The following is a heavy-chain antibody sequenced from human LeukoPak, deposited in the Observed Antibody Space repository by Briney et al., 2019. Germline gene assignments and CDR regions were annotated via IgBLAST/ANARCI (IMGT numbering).Heavy chain of an antibody. CDR1: GFTFSTYG. CDR2: ISYDGSKK. V-gene: IGHV3-30*02. J-gene: IGHJ6*03. CDR3: ANDKDDHGDYYYMDV. D-gene: IGHD4-17*01. Sequence: GGSLRLSCVASGFTFSTYGMHWVRQAPGKGLEWVAFISYDGSKKYYADSVKGRFTISRDNSKNTLHLQMNSLRAEDTAVFYCANDKDDHGDYYYMDVWGKGTTVTVSS.